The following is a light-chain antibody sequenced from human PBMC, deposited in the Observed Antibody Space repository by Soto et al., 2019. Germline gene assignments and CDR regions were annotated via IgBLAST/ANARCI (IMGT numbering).Light chain of an antibody. V-gene: IGKV3-15*01. CDR3: QRYNNWPLT. J-gene: IGKJ4*01. CDR2: DTS. Sequence: VRMQSQAPRSVSAGLGGILSCRASQGIGDTLAWYQHKPGQTPRLLIYDTSTRATGVPARFSGSRSGTEFTLTINSLQSEDFAVYYCQRYNNWPLTFGGGTKVDIK. CDR1: QGIGDT.